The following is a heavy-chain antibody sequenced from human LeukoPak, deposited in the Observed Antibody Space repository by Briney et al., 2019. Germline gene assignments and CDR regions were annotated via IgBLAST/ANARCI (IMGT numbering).Heavy chain of an antibody. CDR2: MYYSGTT. Sequence: SETLSLTCTVSGSSINIYSWNWIRQSPEKGLEWIAYMYYSGTTNYNPSLENRAAISLDLSRHQFSLRLRSVTAADTAVYYCARDYYDSSGYSRLQYFQHWGQGTLVTVSS. CDR3: ARDYYDSSGYSRLQYFQH. V-gene: IGHV4-59*12. J-gene: IGHJ1*01. D-gene: IGHD3-22*01. CDR1: GSSINIYS.